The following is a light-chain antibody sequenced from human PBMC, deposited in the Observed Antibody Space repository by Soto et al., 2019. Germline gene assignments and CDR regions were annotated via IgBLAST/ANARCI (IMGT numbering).Light chain of an antibody. CDR2: GAS. V-gene: IGKV3-20*01. Sequence: EIVLTQSPGTLSLSPGERATLSCRASQSVSSTYLAWYQQKPGQAPRLLIYGASSRATGIPDRFSGSGSGTDFTLTINRLEPEDFAVYYCQRYDISPFPFGQGTKLEIK. CDR1: QSVSSTY. J-gene: IGKJ2*01. CDR3: QRYDISPFP.